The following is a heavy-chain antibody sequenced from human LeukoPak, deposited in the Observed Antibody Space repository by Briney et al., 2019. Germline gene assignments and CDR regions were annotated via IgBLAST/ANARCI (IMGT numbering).Heavy chain of an antibody. CDR3: ARGRRSSGWSYYYYMDV. CDR1: GGSLSPYY. D-gene: IGHD6-19*01. J-gene: IGHJ6*03. V-gene: IGHV4-59*01. Sequence: PSQTLSLTCTVSGGSLSPYYWSWIRQSPGKGLEWIGYISYSGSTNSHPSLKSRVTISVDMSKPQFYLELSSVTAADTAVYYCARGRRSSGWSYYYYMDVWGKGTTVTISS. CDR2: ISYSGST.